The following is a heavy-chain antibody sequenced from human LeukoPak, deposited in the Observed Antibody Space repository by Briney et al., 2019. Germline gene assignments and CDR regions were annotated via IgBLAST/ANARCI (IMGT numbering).Heavy chain of an antibody. CDR1: GGTFSSYA. CDR2: IIPIFGTA. D-gene: IGHD1-26*01. J-gene: IGHJ4*02. V-gene: IGHV1-69*05. CDR3: AGGGPKGSYYAIFDY. Sequence: SVKVSCKASGGTFSSYAISWVRQAPGQGLEWMGGIIPIFGTANYAQKFQGRVTITTDESTSTAYMELSSLRSEDTAVYYCAGGGPKGSYYAIFDYWGQGTLVTVSS.